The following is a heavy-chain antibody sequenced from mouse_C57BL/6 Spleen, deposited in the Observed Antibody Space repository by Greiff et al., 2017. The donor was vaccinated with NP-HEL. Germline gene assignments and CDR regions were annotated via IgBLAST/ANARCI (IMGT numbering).Heavy chain of an antibody. CDR1: GYTFTSYW. D-gene: IGHD1-1*01. V-gene: IGHV1-69*01. CDR2: IDPSDSYT. J-gene: IGHJ2*01. CDR3: ARYNYGSPYFDY. Sequence: VKLQQPGAELVMPGASVKLSCKASGYTFTSYWMHWVKQRPGQGLEWIGEIDPSDSYTNYNQKFKGKSTLTVDKSSSTAYMQLSSLTSEDSAVYYCARYNYGSPYFDYWGQGTTLTVSS.